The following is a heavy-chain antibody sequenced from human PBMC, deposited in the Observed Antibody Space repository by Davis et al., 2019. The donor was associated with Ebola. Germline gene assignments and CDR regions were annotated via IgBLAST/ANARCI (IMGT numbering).Heavy chain of an antibody. CDR3: ARGITMVQGANWFDP. D-gene: IGHD3-10*01. Sequence: SVTVSCKASGYTFTNYGISWVRQAPGQGLEWLGWISPYNGNTNYAQKLQGRVTMTTDTSTSTAYMELRSLRSDDTAVYYCARGITMVQGANWFDPWGQGTLVTVSS. CDR2: ISPYNGNT. J-gene: IGHJ5*02. CDR1: GYTFTNYG. V-gene: IGHV1-18*01.